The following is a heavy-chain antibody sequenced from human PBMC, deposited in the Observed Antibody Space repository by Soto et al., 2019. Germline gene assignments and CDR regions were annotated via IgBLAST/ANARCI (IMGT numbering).Heavy chain of an antibody. Sequence: PGGSLRLSCKASRFIFSNYWMHWVRQAPGKGLVWVARINGDGTTTYVDSVKGRCTISRDNAKNTVYLEMNSLRAEDTAVYYCGRGGGPRGRPYWGQGILVTVSS. V-gene: IGHV3-74*03. D-gene: IGHD3-10*01. CDR2: INGDGTT. J-gene: IGHJ4*02. CDR3: GRGGGPRGRPY. CDR1: RFIFSNYW.